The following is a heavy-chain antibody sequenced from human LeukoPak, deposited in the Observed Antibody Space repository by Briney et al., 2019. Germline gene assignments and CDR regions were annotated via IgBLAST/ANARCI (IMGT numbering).Heavy chain of an antibody. V-gene: IGHV3-33*08. CDR3: ARDMGRAWYGPPDY. D-gene: IGHD6-13*01. J-gene: IGHJ4*02. CDR2: IWNDGSET. Sequence: GGSLRFSCVASGFTFSTYAMSWVRQAPGKGLEWVAVIWNDGSETFHADSVKGRFRIARDNSKNTLYLQMNSLRAEDTAVYFCARDMGRAWYGPPDYWGQGTLVTVSS. CDR1: GFTFSTYA.